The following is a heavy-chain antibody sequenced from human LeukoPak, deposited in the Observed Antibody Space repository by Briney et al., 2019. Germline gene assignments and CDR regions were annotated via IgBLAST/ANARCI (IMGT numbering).Heavy chain of an antibody. V-gene: IGHV4-59*01. Sequence: SETLSLTCTVSDSSISSYYWSWIRQPPGKGLEWIGYVYYSGSTNYNPSLKSRVTISVDTSKNQFSLKLSSVTAADTAVYYCARAGRAAAGNRWFDPWGQGSLVTVSS. J-gene: IGHJ5*02. CDR2: VYYSGST. CDR3: ARAGRAAAGNRWFDP. D-gene: IGHD6-13*01. CDR1: DSSISSYY.